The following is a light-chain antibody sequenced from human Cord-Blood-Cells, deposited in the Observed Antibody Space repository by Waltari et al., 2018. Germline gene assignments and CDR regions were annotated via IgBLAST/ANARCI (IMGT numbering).Light chain of an antibody. CDR3: NSRDSSGNHLWV. J-gene: IGLJ3*02. V-gene: IGLV3-19*01. Sequence: SSELTQDPAVSVALGQTVRITCQGDSLRSYYASWYQQKPGQAPVLVIYGKNNRPSGIPDLFSGSSSGNTASLTITGAQAEDEADYDCNSRDSSGNHLWVFGGGTKLTVL. CDR2: GKN. CDR1: SLRSYY.